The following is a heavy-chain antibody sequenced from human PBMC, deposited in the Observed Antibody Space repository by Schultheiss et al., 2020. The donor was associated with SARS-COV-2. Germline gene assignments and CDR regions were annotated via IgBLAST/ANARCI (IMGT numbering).Heavy chain of an antibody. CDR1: GGSISSGDYY. D-gene: IGHD5-12*01. V-gene: IGHV4-30-4*01. Sequence: SQTLSLTCTVSGGSISSGDYYWSWIRQPPGKGLEWIGYIYYSGSTYYNPSLKSRVTISVDTSKNQFSLKLSSVTAADTAVYYCARSHSGYDLNWFDPWGQGTLVTVSS. CDR2: IYYSGST. CDR3: ARSHSGYDLNWFDP. J-gene: IGHJ5*02.